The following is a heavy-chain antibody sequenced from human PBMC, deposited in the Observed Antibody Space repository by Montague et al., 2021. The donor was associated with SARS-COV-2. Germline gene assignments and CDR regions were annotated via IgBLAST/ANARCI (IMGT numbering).Heavy chain of an antibody. V-gene: IGHV4-59*11. CDR2: IYYTGIT. CDR1: GGSIGSHY. CDR3: ARGSGPASATWFDP. Sequence: SETLSLTCTVSGGSIGSHYWSWIRLPPGKGLEWVGHIYYTGITXXXSSXXXRVTISVDTSKNQLSLKLDSVTAADTAVYYCARGSGPASATWFDPWGQGTLVTVSS. J-gene: IGHJ5*02. D-gene: IGHD6-25*01.